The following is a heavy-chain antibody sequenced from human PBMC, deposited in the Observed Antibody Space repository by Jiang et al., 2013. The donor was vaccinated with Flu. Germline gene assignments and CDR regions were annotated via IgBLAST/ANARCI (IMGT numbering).Heavy chain of an antibody. V-gene: IGHV4-31*03. D-gene: IGHD6-13*01. CDR3: ARGVHQQVARIGTIKIRYFDL. CDR2: ISSSGTT. J-gene: IGHJ2*01. CDR1: GGAIKNGPYY. Sequence: GPGLVKPSQTLSLTCSVSGGAIKNGPYYWNWIRQRPGKVVEWIGYISSSGTTYYNPSLESRVTISLDTSKIQFSLRLSSITAADTAVYYCARGVHQQVARIGTIKIRYFDLWGXGTQVTVSS.